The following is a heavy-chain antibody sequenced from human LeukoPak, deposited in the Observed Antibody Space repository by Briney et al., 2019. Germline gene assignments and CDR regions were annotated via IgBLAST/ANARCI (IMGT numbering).Heavy chain of an antibody. CDR3: AVEMATPEAIGAFDI. CDR2: IRYDGSNK. V-gene: IGHV3-30*02. D-gene: IGHD5-24*01. CDR1: GFTFSSYG. J-gene: IGHJ3*02. Sequence: GGSLRLSCAASGFTFSSYGMHWVRQAPGKGLEWVAFIRYDGSNKYYADSVKGRFTISRDNSKNTLYLQMNRLRAEDTAVYYCAVEMATPEAIGAFDIWGQGTMVTVSS.